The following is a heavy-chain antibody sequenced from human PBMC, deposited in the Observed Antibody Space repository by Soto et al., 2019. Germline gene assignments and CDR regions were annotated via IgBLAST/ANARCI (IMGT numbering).Heavy chain of an antibody. J-gene: IGHJ6*02. CDR1: GFTFSRFG. V-gene: IGHV3-30*19. D-gene: IGHD1-1*01. Sequence: ESGGGVVQPGRSLRLSCAPSGFTFSRFGMHWVRQAPGTGLEWVAIISYDGSNKYYADAVQGRCTISRDNSRSTLYLLMSSVRAVDTAVYYCARDPVSEGNDNYYYGMDVWGQGTTVTVSS. CDR3: ARDPVSEGNDNYYYGMDV. CDR2: ISYDGSNK.